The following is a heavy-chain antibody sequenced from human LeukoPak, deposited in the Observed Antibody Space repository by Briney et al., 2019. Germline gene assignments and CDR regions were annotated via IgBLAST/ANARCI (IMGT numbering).Heavy chain of an antibody. Sequence: PSETLSLTCGVSGGSITNTNYWPWVRLPPGKGLEWIGGVNLQGSTNYNPSLMGRVAISVDTSENHISLQLTSVTAADTAVYYCAREGGPYRPLDYSGQGTLVTVSS. J-gene: IGHJ4*02. CDR3: AREGGPYRPLDY. V-gene: IGHV4-4*02. CDR2: VNLQGST. CDR1: GGSITNTNY.